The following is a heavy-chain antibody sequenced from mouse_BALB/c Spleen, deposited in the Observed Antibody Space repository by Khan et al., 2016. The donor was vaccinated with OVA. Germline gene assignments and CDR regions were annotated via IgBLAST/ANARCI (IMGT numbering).Heavy chain of an antibody. CDR3: SISATDFYTFDS. V-gene: IGHV1S136*01. Sequence: VQLQQSGPELVQPGASVKMSCKTSGYTFTDYVMHWVKQKPGQGLEWIGYIYPYNDDTESTERFRGKDTLTLDKSSTTAYLELNSLTSADSAVYSCSISATDFYTFDSLGQGTSVTFSS. CDR2: IYPYNDDT. J-gene: IGHJ4*01. D-gene: IGHD1-1*01. CDR1: GYTFTDYV.